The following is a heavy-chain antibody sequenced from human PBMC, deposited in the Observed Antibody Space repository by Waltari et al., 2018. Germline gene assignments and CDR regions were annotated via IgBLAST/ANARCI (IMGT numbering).Heavy chain of an antibody. CDR1: GFTFSSSW. J-gene: IGHJ4*02. CDR3: ASAAKQGY. CDR2: VNTDGSSP. V-gene: IGHV3-74*01. Sequence: EVQLVECGGGLVQPGGSLRLACAVSGFTFSSSWMNGGRQDPGKGLGWVARVNTDGSSPTYPDSVNGRFTISSCNAKNTLFLQTTSLRADDTAVYYCASAAKQGYWGQGTLVTVSS.